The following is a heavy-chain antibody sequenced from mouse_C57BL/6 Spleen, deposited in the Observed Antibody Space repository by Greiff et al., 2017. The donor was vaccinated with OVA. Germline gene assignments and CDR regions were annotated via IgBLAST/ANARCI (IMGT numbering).Heavy chain of an antibody. J-gene: IGHJ4*01. D-gene: IGHD2-4*01. CDR2: ISSGGDYI. V-gene: IGHV5-9-1*02. Sequence: EVQVVESGEGLVKPGGSLKLSCAASGFTFSSYAMSWVRQTPEKRLEWVAYISSGGDYIYYADTVKGRFTISRDNARNTLYLQMSSLKSEDTAMYYCTREGDYDDAMDYWGQGTSVTVSS. CDR1: GFTFSSYA. CDR3: TREGDYDDAMDY.